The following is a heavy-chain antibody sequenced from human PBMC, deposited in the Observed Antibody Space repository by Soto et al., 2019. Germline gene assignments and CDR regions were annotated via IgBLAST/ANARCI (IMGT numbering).Heavy chain of an antibody. J-gene: IGHJ5*02. V-gene: IGHV4-4*07. Sequence: QVQLQESGPGLVKHSETLSLTCAVSGASIRSYHWSWIRQPAGKGLEWIGRMQHTGNTNYNPSLKSRVTMSVDTSKNQISLKMTSVTAADTAVYFCAKDVSSRRWFDPWGQGILVIVSS. CDR3: AKDVSSRRWFDP. CDR2: MQHTGNT. D-gene: IGHD3-16*01. CDR1: GASIRSYH.